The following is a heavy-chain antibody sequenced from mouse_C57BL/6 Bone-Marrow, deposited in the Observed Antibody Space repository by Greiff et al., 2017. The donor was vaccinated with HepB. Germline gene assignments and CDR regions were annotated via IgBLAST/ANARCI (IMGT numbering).Heavy chain of an antibody. Sequence: QVQLKQSGAELARPGASVKLSCKASGYTFTSYGISWVKQRTGQGLEWIGEIYPRSGNTYYNEKFKGKATLTADKSSSTAYMELRSLTSEDSAVYFCARERSTTVVANYAMDYWGQGTSVTVSS. D-gene: IGHD1-1*01. J-gene: IGHJ4*01. CDR2: IYPRSGNT. V-gene: IGHV1-81*01. CDR1: GYTFTSYG. CDR3: ARERSTTVVANYAMDY.